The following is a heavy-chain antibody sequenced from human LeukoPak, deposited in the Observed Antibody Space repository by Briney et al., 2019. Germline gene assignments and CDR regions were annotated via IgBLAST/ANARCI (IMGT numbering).Heavy chain of an antibody. Sequence: ASVKVSCKASGYTFTGYYMRWVRQAPGQGLEWMGRINPNSGGTNYAQKFQGRVTMTRDTSISTAYMELSRLRSDDTAVYYCARGLLRYFDWLLYGIDYWGQGTLVTVSS. J-gene: IGHJ4*02. CDR2: INPNSGGT. V-gene: IGHV1-2*06. D-gene: IGHD3-9*01. CDR3: ARGLLRYFDWLLYGIDY. CDR1: GYTFTGYY.